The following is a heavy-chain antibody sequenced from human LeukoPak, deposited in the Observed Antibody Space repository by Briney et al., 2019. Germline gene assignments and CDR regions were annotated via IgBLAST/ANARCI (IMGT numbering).Heavy chain of an antibody. CDR1: GYSISSGYY. CDR3: ARAYNWNSGGFDY. CDR2: IYHSGST. J-gene: IGHJ4*02. D-gene: IGHD1-1*01. V-gene: IGHV4-38-2*01. Sequence: PSETLSLTWAVSGYSISSGYYWGWIRQPPGKGLEWIGSIYHSGSTYYNPSLKSRVTISVDTSKNQFSLKLNSVTAADTAVYHCARAYNWNSGGFDYWGQGTLVTVSS.